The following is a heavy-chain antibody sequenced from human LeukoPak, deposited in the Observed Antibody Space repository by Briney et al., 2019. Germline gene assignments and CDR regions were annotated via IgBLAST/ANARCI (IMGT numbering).Heavy chain of an antibody. D-gene: IGHD3-9*01. CDR3: ASDILTAYYFDY. J-gene: IGHJ4*02. CDR1: GYTFTGYY. Sequence: ASVKVSCKASGYTFTGYYMHWVRQAPGQGLEWMGRINPNSGGTHYAQKFQGRVTMTMDTSISTAYMELSRLRSDDTAVYYCASDILTAYYFDYWGQGTLVTVSS. V-gene: IGHV1-2*06. CDR2: INPNSGGT.